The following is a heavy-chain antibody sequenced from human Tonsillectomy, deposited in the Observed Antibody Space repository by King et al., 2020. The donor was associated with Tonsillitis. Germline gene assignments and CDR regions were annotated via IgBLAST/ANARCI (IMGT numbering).Heavy chain of an antibody. CDR1: RFTFSSYS. CDR2: ISSSSNYI. Sequence: VQLVESGGGLVKPGGSLRLSCAASRFTFSSYSMNWVRQAPGKGLEWVSSISSSSNYIYYADSVKGRFTISRDNAKNSLYLQINSLRAEDTAVYYCATGRVGAFDIWGQGTMVTVSS. V-gene: IGHV3-21*01. CDR3: ATGRVGAFDI. D-gene: IGHD1-26*01. J-gene: IGHJ3*02.